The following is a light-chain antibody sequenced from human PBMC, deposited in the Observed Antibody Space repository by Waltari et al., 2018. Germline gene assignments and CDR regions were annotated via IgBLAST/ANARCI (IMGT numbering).Light chain of an antibody. Sequence: QSVLTQPPSVSGAPGQRVTISCTGSSSNIGTGYDVQWYQQLPGSAPKIPMFGNTNRPSGVPDRFSGSKSGASASLAITGLQAEDEAVYYCHSYDIGLTAWVFGGGTKLTVL. J-gene: IGLJ3*02. CDR2: GNT. CDR1: SSNIGTGYD. CDR3: HSYDIGLTAWV. V-gene: IGLV1-40*01.